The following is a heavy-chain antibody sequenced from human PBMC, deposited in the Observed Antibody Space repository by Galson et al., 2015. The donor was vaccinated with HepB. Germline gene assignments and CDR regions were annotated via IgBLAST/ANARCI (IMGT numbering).Heavy chain of an antibody. J-gene: IGHJ6*02. Sequence: SLRLSCATFDFTFLNYAMHWVRQAPGKGLEWVSVISGNGASTYYTDSVKGRFTIFRDNSQNTVYLQMNSLRAEDTAVYYCAKDLHNYGMDVWGQGTTVAVSS. CDR2: ISGNGAST. CDR3: AKDLHNYGMDV. V-gene: IGHV3-23*01. CDR1: DFTFLNYA.